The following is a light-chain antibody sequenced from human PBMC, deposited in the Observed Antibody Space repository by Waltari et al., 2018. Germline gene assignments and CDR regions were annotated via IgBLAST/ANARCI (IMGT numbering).Light chain of an antibody. V-gene: IGKV3D-15*01. CDR1: QSVSSN. Sequence: EIVMTQSPATLSVSPGDRATLSCRASQSVSSNLAWYQQKPGQAPRLLIYGSSNQAHGHPAKFSGNGFWKEFPLTLHSLQSGEFAVYYCQQYNNWPPLFTFGPGTKVDMK. CDR2: GSS. CDR3: QQYNNWPPLFT. J-gene: IGKJ3*01.